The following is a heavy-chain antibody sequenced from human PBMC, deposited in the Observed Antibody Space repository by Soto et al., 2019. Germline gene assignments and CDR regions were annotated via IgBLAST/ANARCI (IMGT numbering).Heavy chain of an antibody. CDR3: ANDLDSDSSGYVFDY. Sequence: EVQLLESGGGLVQPGGSLRLSCAASGFTFSSYAMSWVRQAPGKGLEWVSAISGSGGSTYYADSVKGRCTISRDNSKYTRYLHMNSRRAEDTAVYYCANDLDSDSSGYVFDYWGQGTLVTVSS. D-gene: IGHD3-22*01. V-gene: IGHV3-23*01. CDR2: ISGSGGST. CDR1: GFTFSSYA. J-gene: IGHJ4*02.